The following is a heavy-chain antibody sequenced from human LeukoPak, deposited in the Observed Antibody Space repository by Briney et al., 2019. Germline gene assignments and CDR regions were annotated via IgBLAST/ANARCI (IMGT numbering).Heavy chain of an antibody. D-gene: IGHD1-26*01. CDR2: FGGVNDI. Sequence: GGPLRLSCVASGFTFSIHGVSWVRQAPGKGLEGVSSFGGVNDIHYANSVRGRFTASRDDSKSTVYLKMNSVRVEDTAFYFCAKEATPRKSFWDHFDSWCQGTLVTVSS. CDR1: GFTFSIHG. V-gene: IGHV3-23*01. CDR3: AKEATPRKSFWDHFDS. J-gene: IGHJ4*02.